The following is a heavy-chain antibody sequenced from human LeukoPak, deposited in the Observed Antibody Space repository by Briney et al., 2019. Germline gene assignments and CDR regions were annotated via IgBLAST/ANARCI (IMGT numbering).Heavy chain of an antibody. CDR3: ARDPSYCGGDCFRGGFDY. CDR2: IIPIFGTA. Sequence: SVKVSCKASGGTFSSYAISWVRQAPGQGLEWMGRIIPIFGTANYAQKFQGRVTITTDESTSTAHMELSSLRSEDTAVYYCARDPSYCGGDCFRGGFDYWGQGTLVTVSS. CDR1: GGTFSSYA. D-gene: IGHD2-21*02. J-gene: IGHJ4*02. V-gene: IGHV1-69*05.